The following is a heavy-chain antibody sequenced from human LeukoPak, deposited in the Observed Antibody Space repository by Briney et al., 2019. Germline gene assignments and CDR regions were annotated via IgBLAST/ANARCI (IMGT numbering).Heavy chain of an antibody. D-gene: IGHD5-24*01. CDR1: SGSISSYY. CDR3: VRGARAGYNLEPLDY. V-gene: IGHV4-59*08. CDR2: LYYSGIT. J-gene: IGHJ4*02. Sequence: SETLSLICTVSSGSISSYYWSCLRQPPGKGLEWIGYLYYSGITKYNPSLKSPVTIPVDTSKNQFSLKLRSLTAADTAVYYWVRGARAGYNLEPLDYWDRGTLVTVSS.